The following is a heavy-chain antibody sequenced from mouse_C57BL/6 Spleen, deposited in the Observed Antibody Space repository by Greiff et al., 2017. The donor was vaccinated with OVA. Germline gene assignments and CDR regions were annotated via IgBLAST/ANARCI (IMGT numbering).Heavy chain of an antibody. CDR3: ARANWGPDY. Sequence: VQLQQSVAELVRPGASVKLSCTASGFTINNNYMHWVKQRPEQGLEWIGKIDPGNGNTNYAPKFQGKATITADTSSNTAYLQLSSLTSEDTAIYYCARANWGPDYWGQGTTLTVSS. V-gene: IGHV14-3*01. D-gene: IGHD4-1*01. CDR2: IDPGNGNT. CDR1: GFTINNNY. J-gene: IGHJ2*01.